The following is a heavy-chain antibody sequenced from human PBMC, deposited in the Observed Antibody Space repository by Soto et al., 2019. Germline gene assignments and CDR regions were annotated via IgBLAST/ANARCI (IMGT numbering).Heavy chain of an antibody. Sequence: EVQLVQSGAEVKKPGESLRISCKASGYSFNTYWISWVRQMPGKGLEWMGRINPSDSYTTYNPSFQGHVSMSVDRSTTPAYLEWSSLGASDTPMEFCARTLGGDSSGYYSPYHAMVVWGQATMVTVSS. J-gene: IGHJ6*02. CDR3: ARTLGGDSSGYYSPYHAMVV. CDR1: GYSFNTYW. CDR2: INPSDSYT. D-gene: IGHD3-22*01. V-gene: IGHV5-10-1*03.